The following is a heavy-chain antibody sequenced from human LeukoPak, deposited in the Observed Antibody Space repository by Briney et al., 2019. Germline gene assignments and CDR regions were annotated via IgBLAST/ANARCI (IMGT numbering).Heavy chain of an antibody. Sequence: SETLSLTCTVSGGSISSYYWSWIRQPPGKGLEWIGYIYYSGSTNYNPSLKSRVTISVDTSKNQFSLKLSSVTAADTAVYYCARETGGAFDYWGQGTLVTVSS. CDR3: ARETGGAFDY. J-gene: IGHJ4*02. V-gene: IGHV4-59*01. D-gene: IGHD3-16*01. CDR1: GGSISSYY. CDR2: IYYSGST.